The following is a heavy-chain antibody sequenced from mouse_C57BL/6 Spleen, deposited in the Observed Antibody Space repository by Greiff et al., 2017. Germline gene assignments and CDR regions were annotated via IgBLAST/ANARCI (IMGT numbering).Heavy chain of an antibody. CDR1: GYTFTDYN. CDR2: INPNNGGT. V-gene: IGHV1-22*01. CDR3: ARRDYDDWYFDV. Sequence: EVKLQESGPELVKPGASVKMSCKASGYTFTDYNMHWVKQSHGKSLEWIGYINPNNGGTSYNQKFKGKATLTVNKSSSTAYMELRSLTSEDSAVYYCARRDYDDWYFDVWGTGTTVTVSS. J-gene: IGHJ1*03. D-gene: IGHD2-4*01.